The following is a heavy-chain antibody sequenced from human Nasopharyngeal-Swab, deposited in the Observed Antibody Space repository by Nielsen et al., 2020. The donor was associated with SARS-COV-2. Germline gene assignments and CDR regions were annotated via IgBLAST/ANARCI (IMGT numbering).Heavy chain of an antibody. CDR1: GFTFSKFY. D-gene: IGHD6-13*01. V-gene: IGHV3-7*01. CDR2: IKQDGSGS. J-gene: IGHJ4*02. Sequence: GESLKISCAASGFTFSKFYMSWVRQAAGKGLEWVANIKQDGSGSYYVDSVKGRFTISRDDANNSLYLQMNSLRAGDTGVYYCARGGSSFPFDYWGPGTLVTFSS. CDR3: ARGGSSFPFDY.